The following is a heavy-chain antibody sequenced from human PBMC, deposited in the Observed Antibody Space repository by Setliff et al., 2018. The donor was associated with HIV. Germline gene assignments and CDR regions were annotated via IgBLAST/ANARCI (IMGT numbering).Heavy chain of an antibody. CDR2: IYHSGTT. CDR3: ARQSGYTRGWDIFGVVAGSFDI. CDR1: GYSISSGYY. D-gene: IGHD3-3*01. Sequence: SETLSLTCDVSGYSISSGYYWGWIRQPPGKGLEWIGSIYHSGTTYYNPSLKSRVTISVDTSKNQFSLRLNSVTAADTAVYYCARQSGYTRGWDIFGVVAGSFDIWGLGTMVTVSS. V-gene: IGHV4-38-2*01. J-gene: IGHJ3*02.